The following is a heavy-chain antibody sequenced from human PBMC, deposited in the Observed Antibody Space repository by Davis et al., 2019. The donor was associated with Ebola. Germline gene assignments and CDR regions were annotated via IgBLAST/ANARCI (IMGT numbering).Heavy chain of an antibody. J-gene: IGHJ6*02. V-gene: IGHV3-23*01. CDR2: ISGSGGST. CDR1: VITFSSYA. CDR3: AKVIDSSSWYGYAMDV. D-gene: IGHD6-13*01. Sequence: GESLKISCADSVITFSSYAMTWVRQAPGKGLEWVSAISGSGGSTYYADSVKGRFTISRDNSKNTLYLQMNSLRAEDTAVYYCAKVIDSSSWYGYAMDVWGQGTTVTVSS.